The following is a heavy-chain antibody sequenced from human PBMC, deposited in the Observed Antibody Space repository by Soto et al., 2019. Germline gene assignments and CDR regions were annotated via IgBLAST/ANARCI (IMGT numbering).Heavy chain of an antibody. CDR2: ISSSSSYI. CDR3: ARDRLAHHRYYYYYYGMDV. CDR1: GFTFSSYS. Sequence: PGGSLRLSCAASGFTFSSYSMNWVRQAPGKGLEWVSSISSSSSYIYYADSVKGRFTISRDNAKNSLYLQMNSLRAEDTAVYYCARDRLAHHRYYYYYYGMDVWGQGTTVTVSS. J-gene: IGHJ6*02. V-gene: IGHV3-21*01. D-gene: IGHD3-16*02.